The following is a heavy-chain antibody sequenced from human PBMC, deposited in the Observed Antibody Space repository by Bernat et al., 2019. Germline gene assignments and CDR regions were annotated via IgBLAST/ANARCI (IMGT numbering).Heavy chain of an antibody. V-gene: IGHV3-66*01. D-gene: IGHD2-2*01. CDR3: ARVGYWSSTSCHDY. CDR1: GFTVSSNY. CDR2: IYSGGST. J-gene: IGHJ4*02. Sequence: EVQLVESGGGLVQPGGSLRLSCAASGFTVSSNYMSWVRQAPGKGLEWVSVIYSGGSTYYADSVKGRFTISRDNSKNTLYLQMNSLRAEDPAVYYCARVGYWSSTSCHDYWGQGTLVTVSS.